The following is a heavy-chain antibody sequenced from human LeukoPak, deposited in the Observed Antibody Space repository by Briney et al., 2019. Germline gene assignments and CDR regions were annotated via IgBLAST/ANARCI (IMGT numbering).Heavy chain of an antibody. D-gene: IGHD2-2*01. Sequence: GGSLRLSCATSGFTFSNYGMSSVRQAPGKGLEWVTAISGSGDSTYYADSVKGRFTISRDNSKNTLYLQMSSLRAEDTAVYHCAKDRVGCSSSSCYEEGFDYWGQGTLVTVSS. CDR2: ISGSGDST. J-gene: IGHJ4*02. CDR3: AKDRVGCSSSSCYEEGFDY. V-gene: IGHV3-23*01. CDR1: GFTFSNYG.